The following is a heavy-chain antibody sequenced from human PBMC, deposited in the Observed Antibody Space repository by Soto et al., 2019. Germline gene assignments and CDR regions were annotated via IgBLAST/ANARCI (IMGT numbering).Heavy chain of an antibody. Sequence: LESTDIASTVCGDTMKISVDYWGWNRQPPGTAMESNGSIYYSGTTYYNPTLKSRVTISVDTSKNQFSLKLSSVTAADTAVYYCARPSIAARSDMDVWGKGTTVTVSS. CDR1: GDTMKISVDY. CDR2: IYYSGTT. CDR3: ARPSIAARSDMDV. J-gene: IGHJ6*03. D-gene: IGHD6-6*01. V-gene: IGHV4-39*01.